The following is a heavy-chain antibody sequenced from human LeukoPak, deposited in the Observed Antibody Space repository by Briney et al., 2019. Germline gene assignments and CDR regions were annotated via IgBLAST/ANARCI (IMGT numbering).Heavy chain of an antibody. D-gene: IGHD1-7*01. V-gene: IGHV4-30-4*08. CDR1: GGSTSSGDYY. CDR3: ARSFNWNYRRVELDY. Sequence: SETLSLTCTVSGGSTSSGDYYWSWIRQPPGKGLEWIGYIYYSGSTYYNPSLKSRVTTSVDTSKNQFSLKLSSVTAADTAVYYCARSFNWNYRRVELDYWRQGTLVTVSS. CDR2: IYYSGST. J-gene: IGHJ4*02.